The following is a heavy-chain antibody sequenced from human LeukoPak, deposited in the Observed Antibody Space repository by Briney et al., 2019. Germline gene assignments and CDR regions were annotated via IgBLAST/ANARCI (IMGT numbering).Heavy chain of an antibody. Sequence: GGSLRLSCAACGFTFSSYGMNWVRQGPGKGLEWVSYISSGKTYIYYADSVKDRFTISRDNAKSSLYLQMNSLRVEDTAVYYCARGPWGLLQGAFDIWGQGTMATVSS. D-gene: IGHD1-26*01. CDR2: ISSGKTYI. J-gene: IGHJ3*02. CDR1: GFTFSSYG. CDR3: ARGPWGLLQGAFDI. V-gene: IGHV3-21*01.